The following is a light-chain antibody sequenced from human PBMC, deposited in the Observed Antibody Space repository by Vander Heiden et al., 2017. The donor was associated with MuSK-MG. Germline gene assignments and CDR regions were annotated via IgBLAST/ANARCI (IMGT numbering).Light chain of an antibody. J-gene: IGLJ2*01. V-gene: IGLV3-1*01. CDR2: QDS. Sequence: SYELPQPPSVSVSPGQTASITCSGDKLGDKYACWYQQKPGQSPGLVIYQDSKRPSGIPERFSGSNSGNTATLTISGTQAMDEADYYCQAWDSSTAVFGGGTKLTVL. CDR3: QAWDSSTAV. CDR1: KLGDKY.